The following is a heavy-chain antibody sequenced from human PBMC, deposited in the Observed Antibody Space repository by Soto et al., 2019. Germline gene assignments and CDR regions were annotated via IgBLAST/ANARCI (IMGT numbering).Heavy chain of an antibody. Sequence: PXVALGPSCAVSGCSLRCPDLHWGRQVPGQVRGGEGIISYAGSNRSHEDSVKSRFTFSRDKSKNPLYLQMNSLRAEETAVYYCARDTSYDCVWGSYRPTSVGVDYWGQGILVTVSS. D-gene: IGHD3-16*02. V-gene: IGHV3-30-3*01. J-gene: IGHJ4*02. CDR2: ISYAGSNR. CDR3: ARDTSYDCVWGSYRPTSVGVDY. CDR1: GCSLRCPD.